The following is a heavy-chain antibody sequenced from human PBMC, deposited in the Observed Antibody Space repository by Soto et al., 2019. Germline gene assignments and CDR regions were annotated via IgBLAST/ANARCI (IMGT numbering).Heavy chain of an antibody. V-gene: IGHV1-18*01. Sequence: QVQLVQSGAGVKKPGASVEVSCKASGDTVTGYGVTWVRQAPGQGLEWMGWISSYNAKTRYAQKFQGRVSMTTDTSTNTGNMELRRLTSDDTAVYYCATGGGQRYGEFDFWGQGTLVIVSA. CDR3: ATGGGQRYGEFDF. CDR1: GDTVTGYG. J-gene: IGHJ4*02. CDR2: ISSYNAKT. D-gene: IGHD1-26*01.